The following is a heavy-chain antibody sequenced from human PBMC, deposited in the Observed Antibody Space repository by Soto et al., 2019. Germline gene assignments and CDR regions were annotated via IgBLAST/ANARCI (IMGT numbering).Heavy chain of an antibody. V-gene: IGHV4-30-4*01. J-gene: IGHJ4*02. CDR2: IYYSGST. D-gene: IGHD3-22*01. CDR3: ARSASDRSGYYYRYFDY. CDR1: DGSSISGGGC. Sequence: PCTVSDGSSISGGGCWSWIQQPPGKGLEWIGYIYYSGSTYYNPSLKSRVTISVDTSKNQFSLKLSSVTAADTAVYYCARSASDRSGYYYRYFDYWGQGTLVTVYS.